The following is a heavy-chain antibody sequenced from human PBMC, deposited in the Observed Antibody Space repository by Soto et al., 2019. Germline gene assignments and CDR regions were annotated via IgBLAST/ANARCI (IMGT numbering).Heavy chain of an antibody. CDR1: GYTFTGYY. J-gene: IGHJ1*01. CDR3: ARDRCTNGVSSGHGFQH. V-gene: IGHV1-2*04. D-gene: IGHD2-8*01. CDR2: INPNSGGT. Sequence: VASVKVSCKASGYTFTGYYMHWVRQAPGQGLEWMGWINPNSGGTNYAQKFQGWVTMTRDTSISTAYMELSRLRSDDTAVYYCARDRCTNGVSSGHGFQHWGQGTLVTVSS.